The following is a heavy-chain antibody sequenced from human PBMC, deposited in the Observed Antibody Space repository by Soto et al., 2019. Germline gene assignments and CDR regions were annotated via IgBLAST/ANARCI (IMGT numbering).Heavy chain of an antibody. J-gene: IGHJ4*01. V-gene: IGHV3-15*01. Sequence: RRLSCAASGFTFSNAWMSWVRQAPGKGLEWVGRIKSKTDGGTTDYAAPVKGRFTISRDDSKNTLYPQMNSLKTEDTAVYYCTTGSGYYDSRKYYYFDFWGQGTLVTVSS. D-gene: IGHD3-9*01. CDR2: IKSKTDGGTT. CDR1: GFTFSNAW. CDR3: TTGSGYYDSRKYYYFDF.